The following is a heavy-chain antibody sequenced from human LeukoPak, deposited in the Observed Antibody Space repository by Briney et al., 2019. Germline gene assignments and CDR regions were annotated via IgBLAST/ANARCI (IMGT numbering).Heavy chain of an antibody. CDR2: IHYSGGT. Sequence: TLSLTCTVSGGSVSTDGFHWSWVRQLPGKGLEWIGNIHYSGGTNYNPSLKSRITMSMDSSANQFSLKLSSVTAADTAVYYCAILAPFDYWGQGALVTVSS. CDR1: GGSVSTDGFH. V-gene: IGHV4-31*03. J-gene: IGHJ4*02. CDR3: AILAPFDY.